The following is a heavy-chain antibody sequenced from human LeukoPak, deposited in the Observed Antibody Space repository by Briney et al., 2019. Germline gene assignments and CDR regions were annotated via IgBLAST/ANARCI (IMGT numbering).Heavy chain of an antibody. Sequence: QPGGSLRLSCAASGFTFSSYEMIWVRQAPGKGLEWVSYISSSGSTIYYADSVKGRFTISRDNAKNSLYLQMNSLKAEDAAVCYCARRGFDRSGYYYGFDLWGRGTPVTVSS. CDR1: GFTFSSYE. D-gene: IGHD3-22*01. V-gene: IGHV3-48*03. CDR3: ARRGFDRSGYYYGFDL. J-gene: IGHJ2*01. CDR2: ISSSGSTI.